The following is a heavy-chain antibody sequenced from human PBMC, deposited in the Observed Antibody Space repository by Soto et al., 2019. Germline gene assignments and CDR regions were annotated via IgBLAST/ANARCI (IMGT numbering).Heavy chain of an antibody. CDR3: AIDRWHCYGSN. D-gene: IGHD2-21*01. J-gene: IGHJ4*02. CDR2: ISDNGGET. V-gene: IGHV3-23*01. CDR1: GFTFSVYD. Sequence: EVQLLETGGGLVQPGVSPSLSCAASGFTFSVYDMTWVRQVPGKGLEGVSRISDNGGETYYAGSVKGGYTISRDNSKNTVYLQMCNLRAEDTALYYCAIDRWHCYGSNWDQGTLENVSS.